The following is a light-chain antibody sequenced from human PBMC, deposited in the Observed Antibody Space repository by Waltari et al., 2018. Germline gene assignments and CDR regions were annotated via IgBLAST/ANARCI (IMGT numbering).Light chain of an antibody. V-gene: IGKV1-12*01. CDR1: QGISNW. J-gene: IGKJ4*01. CDR2: AAS. Sequence: DIQLTQSPSSVSVSVGDRVTITCRASQGISNWVAWYQQKPGKAPKFLIYAASTLQSGVPSRFSGSGTVTEFTLTISSLHPEDFATYYCQQANSFPLTFGGGTKVEIK. CDR3: QQANSFPLT.